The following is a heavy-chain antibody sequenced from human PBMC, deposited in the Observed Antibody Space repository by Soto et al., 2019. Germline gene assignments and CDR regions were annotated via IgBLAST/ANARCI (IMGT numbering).Heavy chain of an antibody. CDR1: GYTFSTYD. CDR2: MNPNTGNT. D-gene: IGHD6-25*01. Sequence: QVQLVQSGAEVKKPGTSVKVSCKASGYTFSTYDISWVRQAPGHGLEWMGWMNPNTGNTGYAQKFRGRVTMTRNASTGTAYMELSSLRSEDTAGYYCARRKERSGPHYFDAWGQGTLGTVSS. V-gene: IGHV1-8*01. J-gene: IGHJ4*02. CDR3: ARRKERSGPHYFDA.